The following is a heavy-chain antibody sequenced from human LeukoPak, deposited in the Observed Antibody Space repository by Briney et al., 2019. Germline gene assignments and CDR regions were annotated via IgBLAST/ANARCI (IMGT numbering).Heavy chain of an antibody. CDR3: AKEFGYCSGSSCYRYYYYPMDV. V-gene: IGHV3-43*02. CDR2: ISGDGGDT. CDR1: GFSFVDYA. J-gene: IGHJ6*02. Sequence: GGSLRLSCAASGFSFVDYAMHWVRQLPGKGLEWVSVISGDGGDTDYVDSVKGRFTISRDNSKDSLYLQMNSLRTEDTALYYCAKEFGYCSGSSCYRYYYYPMDVWGQGTTVTVSS. D-gene: IGHD2-15*01.